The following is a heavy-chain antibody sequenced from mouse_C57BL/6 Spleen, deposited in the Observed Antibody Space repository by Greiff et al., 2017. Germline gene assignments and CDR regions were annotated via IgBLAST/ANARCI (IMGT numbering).Heavy chain of an antibody. V-gene: IGHV1-81*01. CDR3: ARWDGYYSDY. CDR1: GYTFTSYG. J-gene: IGHJ2*01. D-gene: IGHD2-3*01. Sequence: QVQLKESGAELARPGASVKLSCKASGYTFTSYGISWVKQRTGQGLEWIGEIYPRSGNTYYNEKFKGKATLTADKSSSTAYMELRSLTSEDSAVYFCARWDGYYSDYWGQGTTLTVSS. CDR2: IYPRSGNT.